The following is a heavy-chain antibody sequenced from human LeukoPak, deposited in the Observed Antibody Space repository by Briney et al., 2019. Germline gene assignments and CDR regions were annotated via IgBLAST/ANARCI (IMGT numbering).Heavy chain of an antibody. D-gene: IGHD6-13*01. CDR2: ISYDGSNK. Sequence: GGSLRLSCAASGFTFSSYGMHWVRQAPGKGLEWVAVISYDGSNKYYADSVKGRFTISRDNSKNTLYLQMNSLRAEDTAVYYCAKESSSWYGGWFDPWGQGTLVTVSS. CDR1: GFTFSSYG. J-gene: IGHJ5*02. CDR3: AKESSSWYGGWFDP. V-gene: IGHV3-30*18.